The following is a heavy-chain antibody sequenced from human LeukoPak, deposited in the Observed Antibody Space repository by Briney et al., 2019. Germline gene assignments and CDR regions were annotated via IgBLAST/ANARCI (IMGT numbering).Heavy chain of an antibody. CDR2: IFYSGSA. J-gene: IGHJ5*02. CDR3: ARHVGRNYPEGGFDP. CDR1: GTSIINNKYY. Sequence: SETLSLTRSVSGTSIINNKYYWAWIRQPPEKGLEWIGSIFYSGSAYYNSSLESRLSMSVDTSKNLFSLKLSSVTAADTAVYFCARHVGRNYPEGGFDPWGRGILVIVSS. V-gene: IGHV4-39*01. D-gene: IGHD1-7*01.